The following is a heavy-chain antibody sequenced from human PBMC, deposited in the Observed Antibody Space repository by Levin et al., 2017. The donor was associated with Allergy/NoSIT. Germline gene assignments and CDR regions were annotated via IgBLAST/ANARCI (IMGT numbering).Heavy chain of an antibody. CDR3: AKDLTNDGYFDL. CDR2: ISWDGGST. V-gene: IGHV3-43*01. CDR1: GFTFDDYT. Sequence: PGGSLRLSCAASGFTFDDYTMHWVRQAPGKGLEWVSLISWDGGSTYYADSVKGRFTISRDNSKNSLFLQMNSLRTEDTALYYCAKDLTNDGYFDLWGRGTLVTVSS. D-gene: IGHD2-8*01. J-gene: IGHJ2*01.